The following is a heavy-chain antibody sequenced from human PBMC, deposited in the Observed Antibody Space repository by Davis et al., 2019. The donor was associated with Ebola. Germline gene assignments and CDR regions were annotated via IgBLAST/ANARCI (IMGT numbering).Heavy chain of an antibody. V-gene: IGHV1-18*01. CDR2: ISAYNGNT. J-gene: IGHJ5*01. Sequence: ASVKVSCKASGYTFTTYAMSWVRQAPGQGLEWMGWISAYNGNTNYAQKLQGRVTMTTDTSTSTAYMELSSLRSDDTAVYYCTRGRDCTNGVCYKAHWFDSWGLGTLVTVSS. D-gene: IGHD2-8*01. CDR1: GYTFTTYA. CDR3: TRGRDCTNGVCYKAHWFDS.